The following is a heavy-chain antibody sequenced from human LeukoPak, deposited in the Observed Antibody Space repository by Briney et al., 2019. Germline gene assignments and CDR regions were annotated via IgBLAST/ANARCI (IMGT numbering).Heavy chain of an antibody. CDR3: AKDLSQRLLRGDFDS. Sequence: GGSLRLSCGASGFTFSTYAMSWVRQAPGKGLEWVSGVTGSGGATYYADSVKGRFSISRDNTKKTVYLQMNSLRVEDTAIYYCAKDLSQRLLRGDFDSWGQGALVTVSS. CDR2: VTGSGGAT. V-gene: IGHV3-23*01. D-gene: IGHD6-25*01. CDR1: GFTFSTYA. J-gene: IGHJ4*02.